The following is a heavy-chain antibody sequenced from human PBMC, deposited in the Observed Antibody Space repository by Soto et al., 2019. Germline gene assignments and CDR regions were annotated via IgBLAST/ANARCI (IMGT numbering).Heavy chain of an antibody. Sequence: EVQLVESGGGLVQPGGSRRVSCAASGFSFSNYAMNWVRQAPGKGLGWVSYISIGSGSIFYADSVKGRFTISRDDAKNSLYMQMNTVRDEDTAVYYCVRDDRWAFDFWGQGTMVTVSS. J-gene: IGHJ3*01. D-gene: IGHD3-22*01. CDR3: VRDDRWAFDF. CDR2: ISIGSGSI. CDR1: GFSFSNYA. V-gene: IGHV3-48*02.